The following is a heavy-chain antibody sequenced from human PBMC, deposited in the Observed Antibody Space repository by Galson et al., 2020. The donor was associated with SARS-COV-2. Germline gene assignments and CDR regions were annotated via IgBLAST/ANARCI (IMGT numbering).Heavy chain of an antibody. CDR3: ARLGTGRITMTVVPS. V-gene: IGHV4-39*01. CDR1: GGSISSGGYY. D-gene: IGHD3-22*01. CDR2: IHYGGST. J-gene: IGHJ4*02. Sequence: SETLSLTCTVSGGSISSGGYYWSWIRQHPGKGLEWIGSIHYGGSTYYNPSLRSRVTISVDTSKNQFSLTLRSVTAADTAVYYCARLGTGRITMTVVPSGGQGTLVTVSS.